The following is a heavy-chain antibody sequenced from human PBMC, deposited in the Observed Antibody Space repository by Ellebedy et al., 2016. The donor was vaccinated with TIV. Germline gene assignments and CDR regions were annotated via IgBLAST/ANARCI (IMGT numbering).Heavy chain of an antibody. CDR2: SYEDGKET. Sequence: GGSLRLXFAGPGFTFSRYWLSWFRQAPGEGLEWLVNSYEDGKETDYVDSVKGRFTVSRDNAKRSFYLHMNGLRVDDTAIYYCVRDCDNGVCHAPAHWGQGTLVSGSS. V-gene: IGHV3-7*01. J-gene: IGHJ4*02. D-gene: IGHD2-8*01. CDR3: VRDCDNGVCHAPAH. CDR1: GFTFSRYW.